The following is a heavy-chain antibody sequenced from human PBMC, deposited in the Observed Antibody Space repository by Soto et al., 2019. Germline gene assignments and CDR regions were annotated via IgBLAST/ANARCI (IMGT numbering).Heavy chain of an antibody. V-gene: IGHV6-1*01. D-gene: IGHD6-6*01. CDR2: TYYRSKWYN. Sequence: SQTFSLTCAISGESVSCNSAAWNWIRQSPSRGLEWLGRTYYRSKWYNDYAVSVKSRITINPDTSKNQFSLQLNSVTPEDTAVYYCARSPRGSSGYYYYGMDVWGQGTTVTVSS. CDR1: GESVSCNSAA. J-gene: IGHJ6*02. CDR3: ARSPRGSSGYYYYGMDV.